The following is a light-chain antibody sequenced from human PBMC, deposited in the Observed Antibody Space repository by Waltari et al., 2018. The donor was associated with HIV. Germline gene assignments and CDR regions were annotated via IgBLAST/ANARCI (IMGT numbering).Light chain of an antibody. CDR1: SSDVGGYKY. J-gene: IGLJ1*01. Sequence: QSALTQPASVSGSPGQSFTISCTGTSSDVGGYKYVSWSQQHPGKAPKLMIYDVSKRPSGVSNRFSGSKSGNTASLTISGLQAEDEADYYCCSYAGSSTYVFGTGTKVTVL. V-gene: IGLV2-23*02. CDR3: CSYAGSSTYV. CDR2: DVS.